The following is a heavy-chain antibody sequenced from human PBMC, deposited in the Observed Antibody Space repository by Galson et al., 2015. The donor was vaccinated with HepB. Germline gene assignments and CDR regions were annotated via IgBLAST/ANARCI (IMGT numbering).Heavy chain of an antibody. CDR3: ARDSPRIAVAGTPYYYYYGMDV. CDR2: ISYDGSNK. J-gene: IGHJ6*02. V-gene: IGHV3-30*04. D-gene: IGHD6-19*01. Sequence: SLRLSCAASGFTFSSYAMHWVRQAPGKGLEWVAVISYDGSNKYYADSVKGRFTISRDNSKNTLYLQMNSLRAEDTAVYYCARDSPRIAVAGTPYYYYYGMDVWGQGTTVTVSS. CDR1: GFTFSSYA.